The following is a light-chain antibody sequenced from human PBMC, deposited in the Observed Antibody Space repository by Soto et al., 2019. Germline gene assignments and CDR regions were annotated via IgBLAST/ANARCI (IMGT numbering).Light chain of an antibody. CDR1: QSVSSY. CDR2: DAS. Sequence: EIVLTQSPATLSLSPGERATLSCRASQSVSSYLAWYQQKPGQAPRLLIYDASNRATGIPARFSGSGSGTDFTLTISSLELEDYAVYYCRQRNNWPITFGQGTRLEIK. J-gene: IGKJ5*01. V-gene: IGKV3-11*01. CDR3: RQRNNWPIT.